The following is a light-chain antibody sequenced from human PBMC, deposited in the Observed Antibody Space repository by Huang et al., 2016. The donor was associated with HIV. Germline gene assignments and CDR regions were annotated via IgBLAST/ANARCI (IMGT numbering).Light chain of an antibody. CDR1: QSVDSN. CDR2: RAA. J-gene: IGKJ4*01. V-gene: IGKV3-15*01. Sequence: EVVLTQSPATLSVSPGEEVTLSCRASQSVDSNLAWYQQKLGQPPRLLIFRAANRATGFPARFSGSGSGTDFTLSISSLQSEDFALYYCQQHSNWPPSLSFGGGTRVDIK. CDR3: QQHSNWPPSLS.